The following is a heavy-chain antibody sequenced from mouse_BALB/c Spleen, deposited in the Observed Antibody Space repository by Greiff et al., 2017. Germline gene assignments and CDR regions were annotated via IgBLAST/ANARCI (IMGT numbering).Heavy chain of an antibody. CDR3: ARHYDGASGYAMDY. CDR1: GFTFSSYA. D-gene: IGHD2-3*01. J-gene: IGHJ4*01. Sequence: EVMLVESGGGLVKPGGSLKLSCAASGFTFSSYAMSWVRQPPEKWLEWVAEISSGGSYTYYPDTVTGRFTISRDNAKNTLYLEMSSLRSEDTAMYYCARHYDGASGYAMDYWGQGTSVTVSS. V-gene: IGHV5-9-4*01. CDR2: ISSGGSYT.